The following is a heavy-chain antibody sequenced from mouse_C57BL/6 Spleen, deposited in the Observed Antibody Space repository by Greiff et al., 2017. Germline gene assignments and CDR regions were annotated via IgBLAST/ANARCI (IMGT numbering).Heavy chain of an antibody. V-gene: IGHV1-82*01. J-gene: IGHJ2*01. D-gene: IGHD3-2*02. CDR3: ASLRPLDY. CDR1: GYAFSSSW. CDR2: IYPGDGDT. Sequence: VQLKESGPELVKPGASVKISCKASGYAFSSSWMNWVKQRPGKGLEWIGRIYPGDGDTNYNGKFKGKATLTADKSSSTAYMQLSSLTSEDSAVYFCASLRPLDYWGQGTTLTVST.